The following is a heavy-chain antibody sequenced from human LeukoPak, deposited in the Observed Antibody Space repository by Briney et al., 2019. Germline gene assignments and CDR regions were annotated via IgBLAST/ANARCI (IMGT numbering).Heavy chain of an antibody. J-gene: IGHJ6*03. CDR3: ARLIMVRGASDYYYYYMDV. CDR1: GYSFTSYW. D-gene: IGHD3-10*01. Sequence: GESLKISCKGSGYSFTSYWIGWVRQMPGKGLDWMRIIYPGDSDTRYSPSFQGQVTISADKSISTAYLQWSSLKASDTAMYYCARLIMVRGASDYYYYYMDVWGKGTTVTVSS. CDR2: IYPGDSDT. V-gene: IGHV5-51*01.